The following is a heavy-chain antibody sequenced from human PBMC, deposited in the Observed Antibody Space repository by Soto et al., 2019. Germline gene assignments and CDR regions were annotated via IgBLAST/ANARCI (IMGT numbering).Heavy chain of an antibody. V-gene: IGHV4-39*01. Sequence: QLQLQESGPGLVKPSETLSLTCTVSGGSISSSSYFWGWIRQPPGRGLEWIGTVYYSGSTYYNPSLKSRITISVDTSKNQFSLNLTSVTAADTAVYYCARHRYSNEYNFDSWGQGTLVTVSS. CDR1: GGSISSSSYF. D-gene: IGHD1-26*01. J-gene: IGHJ4*02. CDR3: ARHRYSNEYNFDS. CDR2: VYYSGST.